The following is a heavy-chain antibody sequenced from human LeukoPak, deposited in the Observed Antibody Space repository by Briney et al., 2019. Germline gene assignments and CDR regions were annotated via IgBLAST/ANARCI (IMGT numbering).Heavy chain of an antibody. J-gene: IGHJ5*02. CDR2: IYYSGST. CDR3: ARGDCSSTSCYTRRYWFDP. Sequence: PSETLSLTCTVSGGSSRSYYWSWIRQPPGKGLEWIGCIYYSGSTNYNPSLKSRVTISVDTSKNQFSLKLSSVTAADTAVYYCARGDCSSTSCYTRRYWFDPWGQGTLVTVSS. D-gene: IGHD2-2*02. V-gene: IGHV4-59*01. CDR1: GGSSRSYY.